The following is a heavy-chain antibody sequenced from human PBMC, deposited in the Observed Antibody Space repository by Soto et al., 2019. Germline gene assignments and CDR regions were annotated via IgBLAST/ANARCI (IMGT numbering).Heavy chain of an antibody. J-gene: IGHJ6*03. Sequence: PSETLSLTCTVSGGSISSYYWSWIRQPPGKGLEWIGYIYYSGSTNYNASLKSRVTISVNTSKNHFSLKLSSVTAADTAVYYCARHAPSLPVFWLDVWGKGTTVTVS. V-gene: IGHV4-59*08. CDR2: IYYSGST. CDR1: GGSISSYY. D-gene: IGHD3-3*01. CDR3: ARHAPSLPVFWLDV.